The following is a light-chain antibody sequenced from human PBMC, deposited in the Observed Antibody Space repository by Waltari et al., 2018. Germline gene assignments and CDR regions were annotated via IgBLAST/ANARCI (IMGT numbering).Light chain of an antibody. J-gene: IGKJ4*01. Sequence: EIVLTQSPAALSLSPGDRATLSCRASQSVTSYFAWYQQKPGPAPRLLIYDASNRATGITARFSGSGSGTDFTLTISSLEPEDFAVYYCQQRLNWPLTFGGGTKVEI. CDR1: QSVTSY. CDR2: DAS. CDR3: QQRLNWPLT. V-gene: IGKV3-11*01.